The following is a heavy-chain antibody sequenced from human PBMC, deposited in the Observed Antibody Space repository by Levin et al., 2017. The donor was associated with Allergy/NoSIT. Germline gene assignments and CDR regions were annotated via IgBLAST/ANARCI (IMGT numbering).Heavy chain of an antibody. CDR3: ARDFERHYGSGPYYLDY. D-gene: IGHD3-10*01. J-gene: IGHJ4*02. V-gene: IGHV4-4*02. CDR1: GGSISSGNW. CDR2: IHHKGST. Sequence: SETLSLTCTVSGGSISSGNWWSWVRQPPGKGLGWIGEIHHKGSTNYNPSLKSLTTLPVDTSKNLFSLRRTSATAATTASYFCARDFERHYGSGPYYLDYWGQGTLVSVSS.